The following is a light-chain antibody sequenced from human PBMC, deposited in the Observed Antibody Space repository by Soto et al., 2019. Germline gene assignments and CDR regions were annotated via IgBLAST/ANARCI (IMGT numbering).Light chain of an antibody. CDR2: GAS. J-gene: IGKJ4*01. V-gene: IGKV3-15*01. CDR3: QQYSDWPLT. Sequence: EIVMTQSPATLSVSPGERATLSCRASQTLYNNLAWYQQKLGQAPRLLIYGASARATDIPARFSGSGSGTEFTLTISGLQSEDLAIYYCQQYSDWPLTFGGGTKGEIK. CDR1: QTLYNN.